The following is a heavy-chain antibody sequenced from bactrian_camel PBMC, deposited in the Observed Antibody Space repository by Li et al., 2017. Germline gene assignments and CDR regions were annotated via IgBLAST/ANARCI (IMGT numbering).Heavy chain of an antibody. CDR2: AYTRLGST. D-gene: IGHD1*01. Sequence: QLVESGGGSVQTGGSLRLSCVASGSTATSNSMMWFRQAPGREREGVAAAYTRLGSTYYDDSVKGRFTISRDSAKTTLYLQMNNLKPEDTAMYYCAAYIQVGLDPYDWGQGTQVTVS. CDR3: AAYIQVGLDPYD. V-gene: IGHV3S1*01. CDR1: GSTATSNS. J-gene: IGHJ4*01.